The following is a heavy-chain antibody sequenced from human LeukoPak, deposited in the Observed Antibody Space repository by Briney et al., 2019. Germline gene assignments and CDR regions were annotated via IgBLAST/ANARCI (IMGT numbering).Heavy chain of an antibody. J-gene: IGHJ5*02. CDR2: IYYSGST. CDR3: ARLEQTTWFDP. D-gene: IGHD1/OR15-1a*01. Sequence: PSETLSLTCTVSGGSISSSSYYWGWIRQPPGKGLEWIGSIYYSGSTYYNPSLKSRVTMSVDTSKNQFSLKLSSVTAADTAVYYCARLEQTTWFDPWGQGTLVTVSS. CDR1: GGSISSSSYY. V-gene: IGHV4-39*07.